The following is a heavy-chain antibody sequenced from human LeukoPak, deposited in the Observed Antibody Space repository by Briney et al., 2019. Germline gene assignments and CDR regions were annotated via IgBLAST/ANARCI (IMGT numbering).Heavy chain of an antibody. V-gene: IGHV3-23*01. CDR2: ICGSGGSK. Sequence: GGSLRLSCAASGFTFNSYAMSWVRQAPGKGLEWVSGICGSGGSKYYADSVKGRFTISRDSSKNTLYLQMNSLRPEDTAIYYCAKSRTSSCYSGSDSWGQGTLVTVSS. D-gene: IGHD6-13*01. CDR3: AKSRTSSCYSGSDS. CDR1: GFTFNSYA. J-gene: IGHJ4*02.